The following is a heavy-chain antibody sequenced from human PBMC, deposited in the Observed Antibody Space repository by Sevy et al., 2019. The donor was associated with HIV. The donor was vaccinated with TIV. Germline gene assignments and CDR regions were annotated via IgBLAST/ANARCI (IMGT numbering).Heavy chain of an antibody. CDR2: ISYDGSNK. D-gene: IGHD1-7*01. CDR1: GFTFSSYA. V-gene: IGHV3-30-3*01. Sequence: RGSLRLSCAASGFTFSSYAMHWVRQAPGKGLEWVAVISYDGSNKYYADSVKGRFTISRDNSKNTLYLQMNSLRAEDTAVYYCARDPRLELRLYYYYYGMDVWGQGTTVTVSS. CDR3: ARDPRLELRLYYYYYGMDV. J-gene: IGHJ6*02.